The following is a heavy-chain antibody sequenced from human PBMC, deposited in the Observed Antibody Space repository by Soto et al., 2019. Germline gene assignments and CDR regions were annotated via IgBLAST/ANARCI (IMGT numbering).Heavy chain of an antibody. CDR1: GYTFTSYG. D-gene: IGHD4-17*01. J-gene: IGHJ6*03. V-gene: IGHV1-18*01. CDR2: ISAYNGNT. CDR3: ARVRGEDYGDYYYYYMDV. Sequence: ASVKVSCKASGYTFTSYGISWVRQAPGQGLEWMGWISAYNGNTNYAQKLQGRVTMTTDTSTSTAYMELRSLRSDDTAVYYCARVRGEDYGDYYYYYMDVWGKGTTVTVSS.